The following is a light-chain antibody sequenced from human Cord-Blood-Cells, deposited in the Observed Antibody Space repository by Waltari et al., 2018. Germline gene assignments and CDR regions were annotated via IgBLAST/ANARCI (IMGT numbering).Light chain of an antibody. CDR2: DAS. CDR1: QSVSSY. Sequence: EIVLTQSPATLSLAPGERATLSCRASQSVSSYFAWYQQKPGQAPRLRIYDASNRATGIPARFSGSGSGTDFTLTISSLEPEDFAVYYCQQRSNWLTFGGGTKVEIK. J-gene: IGKJ4*01. CDR3: QQRSNWLT. V-gene: IGKV3-11*01.